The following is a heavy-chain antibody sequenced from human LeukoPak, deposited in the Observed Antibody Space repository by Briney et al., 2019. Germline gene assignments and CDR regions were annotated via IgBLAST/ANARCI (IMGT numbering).Heavy chain of an antibody. J-gene: IGHJ6*03. CDR3: AKMSDYGDYMDV. CDR1: GFTFSSYW. V-gene: IGHV3-23*01. D-gene: IGHD4-17*01. Sequence: GGSLRLSCAASGFTFSSYWMSWVRQAPGKGLEWVSAISGSGGSTYYADSVKGRFTISRDNSKNTLYLQMNSLRAEDTAVYYCAKMSDYGDYMDVWGKGTTVTISS. CDR2: ISGSGGST.